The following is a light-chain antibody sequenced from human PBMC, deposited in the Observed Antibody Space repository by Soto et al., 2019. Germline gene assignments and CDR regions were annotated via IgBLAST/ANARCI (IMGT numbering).Light chain of an antibody. Sequence: KFMLTQPPSVSESPGKTVTISCTRSSGSIANNYVQWYQQRPGSAPTTVIYENNQRPSGGPGRFSGSTDGSSTSASLTISRLQNEDEDDYYCQSYDSDFVIFGGGTKVTVL. V-gene: IGLV6-57*04. CDR2: ENN. CDR1: SGSIANNY. CDR3: QSYDSDFVI. J-gene: IGLJ2*01.